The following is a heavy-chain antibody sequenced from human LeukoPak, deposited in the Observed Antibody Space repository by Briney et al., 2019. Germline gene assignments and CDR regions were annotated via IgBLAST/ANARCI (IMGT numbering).Heavy chain of an antibody. V-gene: IGHV1-2*02. CDR1: GYTFTGYY. D-gene: IGHD2-15*01. Sequence: ASVKVSCKASGYTFTGYYIHWVRQAPGQGLEWMGWINPNSGGTNYAQKLQGRVTLTRDTSITTAYMEVSRLKSDDTAVYYCARDGGHCSGGSCPALIDYWGQGTLVTVSS. CDR2: INPNSGGT. CDR3: ARDGGHCSGGSCPALIDY. J-gene: IGHJ4*02.